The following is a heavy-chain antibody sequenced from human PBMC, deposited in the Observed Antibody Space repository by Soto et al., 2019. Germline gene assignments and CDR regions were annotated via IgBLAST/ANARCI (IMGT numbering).Heavy chain of an antibody. Sequence: GASVKVSCKASGYTFTSYGISWVRQAPGQGLEWMGWISAYNGNTNYAQKLQGRVTMTTDTSTSTAYMELRGLRSDDTAVYYCARDPGHYYDSSGYLDDYWGQGTLVTVSS. J-gene: IGHJ4*02. V-gene: IGHV1-18*01. D-gene: IGHD3-22*01. CDR1: GYTFTSYG. CDR3: ARDPGHYYDSSGYLDDY. CDR2: ISAYNGNT.